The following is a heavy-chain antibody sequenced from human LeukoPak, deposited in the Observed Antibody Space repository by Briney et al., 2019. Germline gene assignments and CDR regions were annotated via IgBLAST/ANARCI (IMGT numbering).Heavy chain of an antibody. Sequence: SETLSLTCTVSGGSVSTYYWSWIRQPPGRGLEWIGYLSHSGSTDSNPSLQSRVTTLVDTSKNQFSLKLTSVTAAHTAVYYCARARYANAWYAFDIWGQGTMVTVSS. CDR2: LSHSGST. J-gene: IGHJ3*02. CDR1: GGSVSTYY. CDR3: ARARYANAWYAFDI. D-gene: IGHD3-16*01. V-gene: IGHV4-59*02.